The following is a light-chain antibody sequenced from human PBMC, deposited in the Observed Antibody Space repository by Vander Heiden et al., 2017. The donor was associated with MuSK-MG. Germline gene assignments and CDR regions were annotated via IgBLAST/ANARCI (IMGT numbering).Light chain of an antibody. CDR2: DAS. J-gene: IGKJ3*01. CDR3: QQYGSAPFT. CDR1: QSVSSSY. V-gene: IGKV3D-20*01. Sequence: EIVLTQSPATLSLSPGERATLSCRASQSVSSSYLAWYQQKPGLAPRLLIYDASSRATGIPDRFSGSGSGTDFTLTISRLKPEDFAVYYCQQYGSAPFTFGPGTKVXIK.